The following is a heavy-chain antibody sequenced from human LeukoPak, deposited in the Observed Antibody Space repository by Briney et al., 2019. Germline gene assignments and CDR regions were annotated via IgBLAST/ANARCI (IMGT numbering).Heavy chain of an antibody. CDR3: ARLPDNCGGDCYRDY. CDR1: GFSFSSYE. J-gene: IGHJ4*02. D-gene: IGHD2-21*02. CDR2: ISSGGSSI. V-gene: IGHV3-48*03. Sequence: SGGSLRLSCAASGFSFSSYEMNWVRQAAGKGLEWVSYISSGGSSIEYADSVKGRFTISRDNAKNSLYLQMNSLRVEDTAVYYCARLPDNCGGDCYRDYWGQGTLVTVSS.